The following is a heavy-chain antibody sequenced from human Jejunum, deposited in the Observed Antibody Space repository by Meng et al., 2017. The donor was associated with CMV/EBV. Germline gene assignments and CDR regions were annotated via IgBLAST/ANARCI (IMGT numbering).Heavy chain of an antibody. V-gene: IGHV4-61*02. CDR1: GGSMSSGDYF. Sequence: VQLQGQGTGLGKPSHTLSLTCTVSGGSMSSGDYFWTWIRQPAGKGLEWIGRIYASGSTSYHPSLESRLTISVDTSKNQFSLKMSSVTAADTAVYYCARESGSYYWFDPWGQGTLVTVSS. CDR3: ARESGSYYWFDP. D-gene: IGHD1-26*01. CDR2: IYASGST. J-gene: IGHJ5*02.